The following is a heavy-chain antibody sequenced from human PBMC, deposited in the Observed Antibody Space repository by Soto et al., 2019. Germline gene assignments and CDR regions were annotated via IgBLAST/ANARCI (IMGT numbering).Heavy chain of an antibody. J-gene: IGHJ4*02. Sequence: QVQLVESGGGVVQPGVSLRLSCAASGFTFSSHSIQWVRQAPGKGLEWVAVISYDGNIKYYADSVRGRFTISRDNSKNTLYLPMNSLRPEDTAVYYCAREWSTSGDLDYWGEGTLVIVAS. D-gene: IGHD2-21*02. CDR2: ISYDGNIK. CDR1: GFTFSSHS. V-gene: IGHV3-30-3*01. CDR3: AREWSTSGDLDY.